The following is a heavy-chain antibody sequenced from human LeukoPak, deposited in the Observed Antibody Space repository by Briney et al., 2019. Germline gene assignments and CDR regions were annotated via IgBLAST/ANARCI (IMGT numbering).Heavy chain of an antibody. Sequence: GGTLRLSCAASGFTFSNHGMNWDRQAPGKGLEWVSGTSPSGDITYYADSVKGRFTISRDNSKNTLYLEVISLTAEDTAVYYCAKDDAWLRFGEWSQGTLVTVSS. J-gene: IGHJ4*02. CDR1: GFTFSNHG. V-gene: IGHV3-23*01. CDR2: TSPSGDIT. D-gene: IGHD3-10*01. CDR3: AKDDAWLRFGE.